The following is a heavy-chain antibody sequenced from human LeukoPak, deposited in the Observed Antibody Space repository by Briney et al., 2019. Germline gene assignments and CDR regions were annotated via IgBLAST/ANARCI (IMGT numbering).Heavy chain of an antibody. CDR2: FDPEDGET. Sequence: GASVKVSCKVSGYTLTELSMHWVRQAPGKGLEWMGGFDPEDGETIYAQKFQGRVTITRNTSISTAYMELSSLRSEDTAVYYCARKGLYCSGGSCSDAFDIWGQGTMVTVSS. D-gene: IGHD2-15*01. V-gene: IGHV1-24*01. CDR3: ARKGLYCSGGSCSDAFDI. CDR1: GYTLTELS. J-gene: IGHJ3*02.